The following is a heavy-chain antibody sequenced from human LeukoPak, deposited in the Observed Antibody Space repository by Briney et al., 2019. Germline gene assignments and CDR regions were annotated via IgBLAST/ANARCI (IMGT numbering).Heavy chain of an antibody. D-gene: IGHD3-3*01. CDR1: GGSFSGYY. CDR2: INHSGST. CDR3: AGTYYDFWSGPKRGPYYFDY. Sequence: SETLSLTCAVYGGSFSGYYWSWIRQPPGKGLEWIGEINHSGSTNYNPSLKSRVTISVDTSKNQFSLKLSSVTAADTAVYYCAGTYYDFWSGPKRGPYYFDYWGQGTLVTVSS. J-gene: IGHJ4*02. V-gene: IGHV4-34*01.